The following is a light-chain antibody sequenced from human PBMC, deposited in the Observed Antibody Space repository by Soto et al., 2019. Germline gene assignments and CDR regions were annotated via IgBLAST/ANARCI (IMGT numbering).Light chain of an antibody. CDR2: DAS. J-gene: IGKJ4*01. CDR1: QSVSNY. Sequence: EIVLTQSPATLSLSPGEKATLSCRASQSVSNYLAWYQQKPGQAPRLLIYDASTRATGIPARFSGSGSGTDFTLTIISLKPEDFAVYYCQQRSNWPPLTFGGGTKVEIK. V-gene: IGKV3-11*01. CDR3: QQRSNWPPLT.